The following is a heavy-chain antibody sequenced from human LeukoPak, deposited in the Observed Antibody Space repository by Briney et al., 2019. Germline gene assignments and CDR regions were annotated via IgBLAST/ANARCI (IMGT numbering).Heavy chain of an antibody. CDR3: ARGHYSYGYSG. J-gene: IGHJ4*02. Sequence: SETLSLTCAVSGGSSRSGDYSWSWIRQPPGKGLEWIGYIYHSGSTYYNPSLKSRVTISVVRSKNQFSLKLSSVTAADTAVYYCARGHYSYGYSGWGQGTLVTVSS. V-gene: IGHV4-30-2*01. CDR2: IYHSGST. CDR1: GGSSRSGDYS. D-gene: IGHD5-18*01.